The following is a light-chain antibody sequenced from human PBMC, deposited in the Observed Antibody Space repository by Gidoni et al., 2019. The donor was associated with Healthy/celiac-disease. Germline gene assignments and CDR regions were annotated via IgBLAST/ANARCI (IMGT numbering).Light chain of an antibody. J-gene: IGLJ1*01. CDR2: EVS. CDR1: SSDVGGYNY. CDR3: SSYTSSSTLVV. V-gene: IGLV2-14*01. Sequence: QSALPQPASVSGSPGPPITISCTGTSSDVGGYNYVSWYQQHPGKAPKLMIYEVSNRPSGVSNRFSGSKSGNTASLTISGLQAEDEADYYCSSYTSSSTLVVFGTGTKVTVL.